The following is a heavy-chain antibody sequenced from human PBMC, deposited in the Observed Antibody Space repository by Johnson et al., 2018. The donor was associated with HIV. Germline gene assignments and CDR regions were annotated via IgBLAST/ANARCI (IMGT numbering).Heavy chain of an antibody. Sequence: VQLVESGGGVVQPGGSLRLSCAASGFTFSSYGMHLVRQAPGKGLEWVAFIRYDGSNKYYADSVKGRFTISRDNAKQSLYLQMNSLRAEDTALYYCARVTRVGYSSAYVDAFDIWGQGTMVTVSS. J-gene: IGHJ3*02. CDR3: ARVTRVGYSSAYVDAFDI. D-gene: IGHD3-22*01. CDR2: IRYDGSNK. CDR1: GFTFSSYG. V-gene: IGHV3-30*02.